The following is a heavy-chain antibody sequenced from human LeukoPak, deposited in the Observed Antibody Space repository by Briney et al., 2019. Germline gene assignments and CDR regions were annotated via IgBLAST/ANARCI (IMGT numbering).Heavy chain of an antibody. Sequence: GGSLRLSCAASGFTVSRTYMSWVRQAPGKGLEWVSIISSGGSTYYADSVKGRFTISRDNSKNTLYLQMNTLRAEDTAVYYCAGEYTGSYWGQGTLVTVSS. D-gene: IGHD1-1*01. V-gene: IGHV3-53*01. CDR1: GFTVSRTY. CDR2: ISSGGST. CDR3: AGEYTGSY. J-gene: IGHJ4*02.